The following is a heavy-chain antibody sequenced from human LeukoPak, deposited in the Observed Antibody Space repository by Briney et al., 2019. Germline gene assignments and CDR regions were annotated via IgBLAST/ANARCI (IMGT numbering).Heavy chain of an antibody. CDR1: GYTFTSYG. CDR2: ISAYNGNT. D-gene: IGHD3-22*01. V-gene: IGHV1-18*01. CDR3: ARDRYYYDSSGYYDAFDI. Sequence: ASVKVSCKASGYTFTSYGISWVRQAPGQGLEWMGWISAYNGNTNYAQKLQGRVTMTQDTSTSTAYMELRSLRSDDTAVYYCARDRYYYDSSGYYDAFDIWGQGTMVTVSS. J-gene: IGHJ3*02.